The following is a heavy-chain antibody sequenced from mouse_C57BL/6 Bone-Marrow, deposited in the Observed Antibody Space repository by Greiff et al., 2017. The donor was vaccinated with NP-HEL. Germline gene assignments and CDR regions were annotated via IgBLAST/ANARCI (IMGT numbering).Heavy chain of an antibody. CDR1: GFTFSDYY. CDR3: ARGYDYEGAYYFDY. Sequence: VQLKESEGGLVQPGSSMKLSCTASGFTFSDYYMAWVRQVPEKGLEWVANINYDGSSTYYLDSLKSRFIISRDNAKNILYLQMSSLKSEDTATYYCARGYDYEGAYYFDYWGQGTTLTVSS. D-gene: IGHD2-4*01. J-gene: IGHJ2*01. V-gene: IGHV5-16*01. CDR2: INYDGSST.